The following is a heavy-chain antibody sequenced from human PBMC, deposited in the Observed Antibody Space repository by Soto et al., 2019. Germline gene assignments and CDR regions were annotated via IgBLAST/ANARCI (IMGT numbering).Heavy chain of an antibody. CDR1: GGSFSCYY. D-gene: IGHD3-10*01. CDR2: INHSGST. V-gene: IGHV4-34*01. J-gene: IGHJ4*02. CDR3: AVTPPTYYYGSGSYYSFDY. Sequence: SETLSLTCAVYGGSFSCYYWSWIRQPPGKGLEWIGEINHSGSTNYNPSLKSRVTISVDTSKNQFSLKLSSVTAADTAVYYCAVTPPTYYYGSGSYYSFDYWGQGTLVTVSS.